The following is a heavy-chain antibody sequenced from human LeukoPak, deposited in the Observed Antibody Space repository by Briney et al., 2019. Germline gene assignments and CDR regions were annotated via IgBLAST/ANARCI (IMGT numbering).Heavy chain of an antibody. CDR1: GGSISNGDNY. CDR3: ARGRSSNYDFWSGYPVVTAHFDY. J-gene: IGHJ4*02. V-gene: IGHV4-31*03. D-gene: IGHD3-3*01. CDR2: INYGGSA. Sequence: SETLSLTCTVSGGSISNGDNYWSWIRQHPGKGLEWIGYINYGGSAYYTPSLKSRVTISVDTSKNQFSLKLSSVTAADTAVYYCARGRSSNYDFWSGYPVVTAHFDYWGQGTLVTVSS.